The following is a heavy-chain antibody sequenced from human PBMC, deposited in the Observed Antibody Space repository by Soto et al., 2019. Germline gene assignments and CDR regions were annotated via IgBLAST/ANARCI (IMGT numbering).Heavy chain of an antibody. Sequence: PSETLSLTCTVSGGSISSSSYYWGWIRQPPGKGLEWIGSIYYSGSTYYNPSLKSRVTISVDTSKNQFSLKLSSVTAADTAVYYCARNKNILVVPAAIYYYYGMDVWGQGTTVTVSS. D-gene: IGHD2-2*01. CDR1: GGSISSSSYY. CDR2: IYYSGST. J-gene: IGHJ6*02. V-gene: IGHV4-39*01. CDR3: ARNKNILVVPAAIYYYYGMDV.